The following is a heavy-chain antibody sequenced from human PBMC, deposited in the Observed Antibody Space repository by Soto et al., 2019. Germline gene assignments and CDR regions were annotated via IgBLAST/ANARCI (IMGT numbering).Heavy chain of an antibody. CDR2: IKQDGNEN. J-gene: IGHJ4*02. V-gene: IGHV3-7*03. D-gene: IGHD6-19*01. CDR1: GFALSNYW. Sequence: GGSLRLSCAASGFALSNYWMSWVRQAPGKGLEWVANIKQDGNENYYVDSVKGRFTISRDNAKNSLYLQMNSLGAEDTAVYYCATGGWGWYFDYWGQGTLVTVSS. CDR3: ATGGWGWYFDY.